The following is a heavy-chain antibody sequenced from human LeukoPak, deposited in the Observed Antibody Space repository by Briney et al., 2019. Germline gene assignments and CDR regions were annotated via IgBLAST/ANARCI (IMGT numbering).Heavy chain of an antibody. D-gene: IGHD6-13*01. J-gene: IGHJ4*02. CDR3: ARVGFTSSWSNFDY. V-gene: IGHV1-2*06. Sequence: ASVKVSCKASGYAFAAYFIHWVRQAPGQGLEWMGRINPNGGDTNYAQKFQGRVTMTGDTSISTAYMELSSLRSDDTAMYYCARVGFTSSWSNFDYWGQGTLVTVSS. CDR2: INPNGGDT. CDR1: GYAFAAYF.